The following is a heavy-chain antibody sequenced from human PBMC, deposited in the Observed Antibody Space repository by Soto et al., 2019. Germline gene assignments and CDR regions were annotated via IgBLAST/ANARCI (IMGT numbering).Heavy chain of an antibody. CDR3: ARRGFFYGMDV. V-gene: IGHV4-38-2*01. J-gene: IGHJ6*01. D-gene: IGHD3-3*01. Sequence: SETLSLTCAVSGYTISSGYYWGWIRQPPGKGLEWIGSIYHSGSTYYNPSLKSRVTISVDTSKNQFSLKLSSVTAADTAVYYCARRGFFYGMDVWGKGTTVTXSS. CDR2: IYHSGST. CDR1: GYTISSGYY.